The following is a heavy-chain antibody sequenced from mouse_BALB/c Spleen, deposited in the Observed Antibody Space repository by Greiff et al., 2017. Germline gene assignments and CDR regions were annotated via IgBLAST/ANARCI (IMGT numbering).Heavy chain of an antibody. D-gene: IGHD1-2*01. CDR1: GYTFTSYT. V-gene: IGHV1-4*02. J-gene: IGHJ2*01. Sequence: VKLQQSAAELARPGASVKMSCTASGYTFTSYTMHWVKQRPGQGLEWIGYINPSSGYTEYNQKFKDKTTLTADKSSSTAYMQLSSLTSEDSAVYYCARDYGYNYFDYWGQGTTLTVSS. CDR3: ARDYGYNYFDY. CDR2: INPSSGYT.